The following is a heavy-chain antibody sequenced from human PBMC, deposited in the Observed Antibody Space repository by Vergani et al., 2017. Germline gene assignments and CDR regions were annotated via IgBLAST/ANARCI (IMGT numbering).Heavy chain of an antibody. V-gene: IGHV4-34*01. J-gene: IGHJ6*03. Sequence: QVQLQQWGAGLLKPSETLSLTCAVYGGSFSGYYWSWIRQPPGKGLEWIGEINHSGSTNYNPSLKSRVTISVDTSKNQFSLKLSSVTAADTAVYYCARDQVETGCSSTSCYTEVWYYYYYMDVWGKGTTVTVSS. D-gene: IGHD2-2*02. CDR2: INHSGST. CDR1: GGSFSGYY. CDR3: ARDQVETGCSSTSCYTEVWYYYYYMDV.